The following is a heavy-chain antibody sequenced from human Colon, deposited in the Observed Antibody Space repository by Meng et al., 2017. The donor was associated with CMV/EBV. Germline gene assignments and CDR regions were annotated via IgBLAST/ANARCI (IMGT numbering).Heavy chain of an antibody. CDR3: ARGGVGSYIRKFAGYYGMDV. V-gene: IGHV3-30-3*01. CDR1: GFPFGNFA. CDR2: ISKDGDIK. J-gene: IGHJ6*02. D-gene: IGHD3-3*02. Sequence: GGSLRLSCEASGFPFGNFAMHWVHQVPGKGLDWVALISKDGDIKYYADSVRGRFSISRDNSKNTMYLEMNSLRPDDTAVFSCARGGVGSYIRKFAGYYGMDVWGQGTTVTVSS.